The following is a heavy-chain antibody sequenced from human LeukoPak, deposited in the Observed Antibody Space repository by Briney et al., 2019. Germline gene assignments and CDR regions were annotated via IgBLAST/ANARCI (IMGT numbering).Heavy chain of an antibody. D-gene: IGHD6-13*01. V-gene: IGHV1-69*13. CDR3: ARVGIRLTRIAAAGATFWYFDL. J-gene: IGHJ2*01. Sequence: SVKVSCKASGRTLSSHAISWVGQAPGQGIEWIGGVIPILVTANYAPKLPGRVTITADESTSTASIDLSSLRCEDPAPYYCARVGIRLTRIAAAGATFWYFDLWGGGSLVTVSS. CDR2: VIPILVTA. CDR1: GRTLSSHA.